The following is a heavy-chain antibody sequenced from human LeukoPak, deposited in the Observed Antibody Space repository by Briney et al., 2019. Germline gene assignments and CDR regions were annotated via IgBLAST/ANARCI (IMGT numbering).Heavy chain of an antibody. Sequence: SETLSLTCTVSGGSISSYYWSWIRQPPGKGLEWIGYIYYSGSTNYNPSLKSRVTISVDTSKNQFSLKLSSVTAADTAVYYCARAYPTPNLLTGFDPWGQGTLVTVSS. CDR2: IYYSGST. V-gene: IGHV4-59*01. CDR3: ARAYPTPNLLTGFDP. J-gene: IGHJ5*02. CDR1: GGSISSYY.